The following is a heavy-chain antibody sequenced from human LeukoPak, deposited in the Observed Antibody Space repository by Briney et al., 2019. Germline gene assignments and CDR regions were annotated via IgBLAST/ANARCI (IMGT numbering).Heavy chain of an antibody. D-gene: IGHD6-19*01. CDR2: IYSGGST. CDR1: GFTFSSYS. CDR3: ARDYVYSSGWPNWFDP. Sequence: GGSLRLSCAASGFTFSSYSMNWVRQAPGKGLEWVSVIYSGGSTYYADSVKGRFTISRDNSKNTLYLQMNSLRVEDTAVYYCARDYVYSSGWPNWFDPWGQGTLVTVSS. J-gene: IGHJ5*02. V-gene: IGHV3-53*01.